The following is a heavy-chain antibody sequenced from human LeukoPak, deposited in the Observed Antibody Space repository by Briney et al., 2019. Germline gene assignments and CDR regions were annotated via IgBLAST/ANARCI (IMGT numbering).Heavy chain of an antibody. CDR2: INPNSGGT. CDR3: ARGGLWFGELLDQDY. J-gene: IGHJ4*02. D-gene: IGHD3-10*01. Sequence: ASVKVSCKASGYTFTGYHMHWVRQAPGQGLEWMGWINPNSGGTNYAQKFQGRVTMTRDTSISTAYMELSRLRSDDTAVYYCARGGLWFGELLDQDYWGQGTLVTVSS. CDR1: GYTFTGYH. V-gene: IGHV1-2*02.